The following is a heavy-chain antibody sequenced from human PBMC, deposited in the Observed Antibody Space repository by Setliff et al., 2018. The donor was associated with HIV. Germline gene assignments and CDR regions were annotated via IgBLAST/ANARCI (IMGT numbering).Heavy chain of an antibody. CDR2: LYIRTGTT. V-gene: IGHV4-61*09. Sequence: SETLSLTCTVSGASISDGTFYWSWVRQPAGKGLEWIGHLYIRTGTTNYSPSLKGRVTISLDTSNNQFSLSLSSVTASDTAVYFCARSQETSVAATEIWGQGTMVTVSS. CDR3: ARSQETSVAATEI. CDR1: GASISDGTFY. J-gene: IGHJ3*02. D-gene: IGHD2-15*01.